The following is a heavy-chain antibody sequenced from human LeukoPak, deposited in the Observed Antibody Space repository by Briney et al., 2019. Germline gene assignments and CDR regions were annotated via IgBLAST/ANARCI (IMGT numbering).Heavy chain of an antibody. CDR1: GFTFSSYW. CDR3: AKDTAMVYRWFDP. Sequence: GGSLRLSCAASGFTFSSYWMSWVRQAPGKGLEWVSLISGDGGSTYYADSVKGRFTISRDNSKNSLYLQMNSLRTEDTALYYCAKDTAMVYRWFDPWGQGTLVTVSS. CDR2: ISGDGGST. D-gene: IGHD5-18*01. J-gene: IGHJ5*02. V-gene: IGHV3-43*02.